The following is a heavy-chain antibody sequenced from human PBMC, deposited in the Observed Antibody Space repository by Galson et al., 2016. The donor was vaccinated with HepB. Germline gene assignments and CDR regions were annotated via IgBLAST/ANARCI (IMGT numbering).Heavy chain of an antibody. Sequence: SLTLSCAASGFTFSTYAMTWARQPPGKGLAWVSGVSGRASATYYADSVKGRFAIARDTSKNMLFLQVNGLRAEDTAIYFCAKVGIAYFDIFNGVDWYFDLWGRGTLVTVSS. D-gene: IGHD3-9*01. CDR1: GFTFSTYA. V-gene: IGHV3-23*01. CDR3: AKVGIAYFDIFNGVDWYFDL. J-gene: IGHJ2*01. CDR2: VSGRASAT.